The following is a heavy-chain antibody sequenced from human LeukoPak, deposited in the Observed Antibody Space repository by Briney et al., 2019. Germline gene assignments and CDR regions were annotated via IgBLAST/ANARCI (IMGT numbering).Heavy chain of an antibody. J-gene: IGHJ4*02. V-gene: IGHV1-2*02. D-gene: IGHD3-9*01. CDR2: INPNSGGT. CDR3: VRLYDWGRLDY. Sequence: ASVKVSCKTSGYTFTGYYLFWVRLAPGQGLEWMGWINPNSGGTNYAQKFQGRVTMTRDTSIRTAYMELSRLTSDDTAVYYCVRLYDWGRLDYWGQGTLVTVSS. CDR1: GYTFTGYY.